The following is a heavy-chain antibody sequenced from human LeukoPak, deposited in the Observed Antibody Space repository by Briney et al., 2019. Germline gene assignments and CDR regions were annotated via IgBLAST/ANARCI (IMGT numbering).Heavy chain of an antibody. J-gene: IGHJ3*02. CDR2: IGTAGDT. V-gene: IGHV3-13*01. CDR3: ARLAAAGTGDAFDI. Sequence: GGSLRLSCAASGFTFSSYDMHWVRQATGKGLEWVSAIGTAGDTYYPGSVKGRFTISRENAKNSLYLQMNSLRAGDTAVYYCARLAAAGTGDAFDIWGQGTMVTVSS. D-gene: IGHD6-13*01. CDR1: GFTFSSYD.